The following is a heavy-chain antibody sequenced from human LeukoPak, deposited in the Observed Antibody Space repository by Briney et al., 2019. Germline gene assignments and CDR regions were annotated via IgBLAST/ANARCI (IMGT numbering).Heavy chain of an antibody. D-gene: IGHD4-11*01. CDR2: IKSKTDGGTT. V-gene: IGHV3-15*01. Sequence: GGSLRLSCAASGFTLNNAWMNWVRQAPGKGLEWVGRIKSKTDGGTTDYAAPVKGRFTISREDSKNTLYLQMNSLKTEDTAVYYCATPTTTSYAFDIWGQGTMVTVSS. J-gene: IGHJ3*02. CDR3: ATPTTTSYAFDI. CDR1: GFTLNNAW.